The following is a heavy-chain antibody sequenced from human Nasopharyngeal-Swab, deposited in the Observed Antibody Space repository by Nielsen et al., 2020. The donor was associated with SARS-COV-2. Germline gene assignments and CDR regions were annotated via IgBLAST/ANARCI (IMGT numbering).Heavy chain of an antibody. CDR2: ISSTGSTI. D-gene: IGHD4-17*01. V-gene: IGHV3-48*03. J-gene: IGHJ4*02. CDR3: ATGDDYGRDY. Sequence: GESLKISCAASGFTFSAYDMNWVRQAPGKGLEWVSYISSTGSTINYADSVKGRVTISRDNSKNTLYLQMGSLRAEDMAVYYCATGDDYGRDYWGQGTLVTVSS. CDR1: GFTFSAYD.